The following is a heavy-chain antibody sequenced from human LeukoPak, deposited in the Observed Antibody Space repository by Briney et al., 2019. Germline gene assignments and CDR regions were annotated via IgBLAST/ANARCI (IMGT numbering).Heavy chain of an antibody. V-gene: IGHV3-21*01. CDR2: ISSSSSYI. D-gene: IGHD5-18*01. CDR1: GFTFSSYS. Sequence: GGSLRLSCAASGFTFSSYSMNWVRQAPGKGLEWVSSISSSSSYIYYADSVKGRFTISRDNAKNSLYPQMNSLRAEDTAVYYCAREKTYSYGFDYWGQGTLVTVSS. CDR3: AREKTYSYGFDY. J-gene: IGHJ4*02.